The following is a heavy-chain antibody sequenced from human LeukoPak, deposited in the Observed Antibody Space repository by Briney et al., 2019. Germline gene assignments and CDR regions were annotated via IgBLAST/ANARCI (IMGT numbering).Heavy chain of an antibody. CDR2: ISGTSGST. D-gene: IGHD2-2*01. V-gene: IGHV3-23*01. Sequence: PGGYLRLSCAASGFTFSSYAMRWVRQAPGKGLEWVSTISGTSGSTYYADSVKGRFTISRDNSKKTLYLQMNSLRAEDTAVYYCANLFTSGPCSGTTCFNHWGQGTLVTVSS. J-gene: IGHJ4*02. CDR1: GFTFSSYA. CDR3: ANLFTSGPCSGTTCFNH.